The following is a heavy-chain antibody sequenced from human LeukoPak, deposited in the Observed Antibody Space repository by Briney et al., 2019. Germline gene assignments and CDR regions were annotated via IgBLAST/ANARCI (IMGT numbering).Heavy chain of an antibody. J-gene: IGHJ4*02. CDR1: GFTFSSYS. Sequence: PGGSLRLSCAASGFTFSSYSINWVRQAPGKGLEWVSYISSSSSTIYYADSVKGRFTISRDNAKNSLYLQMNSLRAEDTAVYYCARGGVATVVVPAAPFDYWGQGTLVTVSS. CDR3: ARGGVATVVVPAAPFDY. D-gene: IGHD2-2*01. V-gene: IGHV3-48*04. CDR2: ISSSSSTI.